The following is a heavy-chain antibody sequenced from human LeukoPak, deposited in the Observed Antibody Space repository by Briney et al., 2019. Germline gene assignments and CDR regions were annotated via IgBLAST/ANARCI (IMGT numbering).Heavy chain of an antibody. V-gene: IGHV4-59*01. D-gene: IGHD3-3*01. CDR3: ARVSPITVFGVDYYYYMDV. J-gene: IGHJ6*03. CDR2: IYYSGST. Sequence: SETLSLTCTVSGGSISSYYWSWIRQPPGKGLEWIGYIYYSGSTNYNPSLKSRVTISVDTSKNQFSLKLSSVNAADTAVYYCARVSPITVFGVDYYYYMDVWGKGTTVTVSS. CDR1: GGSISSYY.